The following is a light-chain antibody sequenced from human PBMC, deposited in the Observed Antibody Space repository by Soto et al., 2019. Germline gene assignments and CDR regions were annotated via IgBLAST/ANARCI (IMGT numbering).Light chain of an antibody. J-gene: IGLJ3*02. CDR3: SAYTARSTLV. CDR1: SSNIGGNS. CDR2: EVR. Sequence: QSVLTQPPSVSAAPGQRVTISCSGSSSNIGGNSVSWYQQLPGTAPKLIIYEVRNRPSGISSRFSGSRSGNTASLTISGLQPEDEGDYYCSAYTARSTLVFGGGT. V-gene: IGLV1-51*01.